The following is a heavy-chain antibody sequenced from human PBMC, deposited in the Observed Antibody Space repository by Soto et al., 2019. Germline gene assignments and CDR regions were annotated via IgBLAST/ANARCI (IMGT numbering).Heavy chain of an antibody. CDR2: MNPNSGHR. J-gene: IGHJ6*03. CDR3: AKADPRYYSMGV. CDR1: GYTFTGYD. Sequence: QVQLVQSGAEVKKPGASVKVSCKASGYTFTGYDITWVRQAPGQGLEWMGWMNPNSGHRGYAQRFQGRVTMTSDNSISTAYMELSSLRSEDTAVYYCAKADPRYYSMGVWGKGTTVTVSS. V-gene: IGHV1-8*01.